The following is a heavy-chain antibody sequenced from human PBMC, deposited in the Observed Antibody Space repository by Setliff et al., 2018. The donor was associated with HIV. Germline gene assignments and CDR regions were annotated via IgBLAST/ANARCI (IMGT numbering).Heavy chain of an antibody. J-gene: IGHJ3*02. V-gene: IGHV3-49*04. CDR1: GFTFGDYA. CDR2: IRSKGYGGTT. D-gene: IGHD5-18*01. CDR3: TRDKGYAFDI. Sequence: GGSLRLSCTASGFTFGDYAMTWVRQAPGKGLEWVGFIRSKGYGGTTEYAASVKDRFTVSRDDSKSIAYLQINSLKTEDTAVYYCTRDKGYAFDIWGQGTMVTVSS.